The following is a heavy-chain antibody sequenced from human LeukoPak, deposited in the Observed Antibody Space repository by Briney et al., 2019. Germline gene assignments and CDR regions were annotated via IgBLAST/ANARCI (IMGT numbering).Heavy chain of an antibody. J-gene: IGHJ5*02. CDR3: ARDNSVGDIAWWFDP. CDR2: INPSGSST. Sequence: ASVKVSCKASGYSFTSHYMHWVGQAPGQGLEWMGVINPSGSSTLYAQKFQGRVTMTRDMSPTTDYMELSSLRSEDTAVYYCARDNSVGDIAWWFDPWGQGTLVTVSS. CDR1: GYSFTSHY. D-gene: IGHD3-16*02. V-gene: IGHV1-46*01.